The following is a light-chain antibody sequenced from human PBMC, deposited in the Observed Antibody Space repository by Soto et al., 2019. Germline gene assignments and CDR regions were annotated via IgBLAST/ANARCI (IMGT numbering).Light chain of an antibody. V-gene: IGKV1-5*01. CDR3: QQYYTYPWT. Sequence: DIQMTQSPSTLSASVGDRVTITCRASETISSWLAWYRQKPGKAPELLIYDASTLESGVPSSFSGSGSGTEFTLTISSLQPNDLSTYYCQQYYTYPWTFGQGTKVEVK. CDR1: ETISSW. J-gene: IGKJ1*01. CDR2: DAS.